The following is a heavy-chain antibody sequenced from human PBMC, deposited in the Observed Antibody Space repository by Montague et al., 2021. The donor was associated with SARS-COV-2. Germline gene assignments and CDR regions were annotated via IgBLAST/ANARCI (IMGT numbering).Heavy chain of an antibody. CDR1: GGSITGYF. V-gene: IGHV4-59*12. J-gene: IGHJ4*02. CDR2: MHYSGSM. CDR3: ARVPFSSSWYYLDY. D-gene: IGHD6-13*01. Sequence: SETLSLTCTISGGSITGYFWTWIRQPPGKGLEWLGHMHYSGSMKYNPSLESRVTMSIDTSESQFSLHLRSVTAADTGVYYCARVPFSSSWYYLDYWGQGTLVTVSS.